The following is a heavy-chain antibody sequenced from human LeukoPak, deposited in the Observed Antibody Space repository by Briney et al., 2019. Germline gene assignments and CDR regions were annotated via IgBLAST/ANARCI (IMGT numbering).Heavy chain of an antibody. CDR2: ISYSVST. CDR1: GASINSHY. Sequence: PSETLSLTCTVSGASINSHYWSWIRQPPGKGLEWIGYISYSVSTNYNPSLKSRVIISVDTSKTHFSLNLSSVTAADTAFYYCARHRVSGSSYSALDYWGQGTLVSVSS. D-gene: IGHD1-26*01. J-gene: IGHJ4*02. CDR3: ARHRVSGSSYSALDY. V-gene: IGHV4-59*08.